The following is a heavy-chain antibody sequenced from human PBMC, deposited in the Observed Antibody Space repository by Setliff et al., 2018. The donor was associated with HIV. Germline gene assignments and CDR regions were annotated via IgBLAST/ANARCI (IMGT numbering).Heavy chain of an antibody. J-gene: IGHJ4*02. CDR2: IRTTGNTFAT. D-gene: IGHD6-6*01. CDR1: GFTFSGSA. Sequence: GGSLRLSCAASGFTFSGSAVHWVRQAPGKGLEWIGHIRTTGNTFATAYGVSVKGRFTISRDNSKNTVYLQMNSLRLEDTAVYYCAKVSSPYTTSSFVLDYWGQGTLVTVSS. CDR3: AKVSSPYTTSSFVLDY. V-gene: IGHV3-73*01.